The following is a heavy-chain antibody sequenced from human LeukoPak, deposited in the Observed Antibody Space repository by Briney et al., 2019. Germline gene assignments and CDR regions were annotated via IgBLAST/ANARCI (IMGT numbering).Heavy chain of an antibody. CDR2: MNPNSGYT. J-gene: IGHJ5*02. CDR1: GYTFTSYD. CDR3: ARGYDFWSALFDP. V-gene: IGHV1-8*01. Sequence: GSVKVSCKASGYTFTSYDINWVRQATGQGLEWMGWMNPNSGYTGYAQKFQGRVTMNRNTSISTAYMELSSLRSEDTAVYYCARGYDFWSALFDPWGQGTLVTVSS. D-gene: IGHD3-3*01.